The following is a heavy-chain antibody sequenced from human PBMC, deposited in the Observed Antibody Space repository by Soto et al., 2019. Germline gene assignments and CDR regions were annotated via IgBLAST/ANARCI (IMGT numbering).Heavy chain of an antibody. V-gene: IGHV3-30-3*01. J-gene: IGHJ4*02. CDR3: ARDQDYYDSSGYSAY. Sequence: GGSLRLSCAASGFTFSSYAMHWVRQAPGKGLEWVAVISYDGSNKYYADSVKGRFTISIDNSKNTLYLQMNSLRAEDTAVYYCARDQDYYDSSGYSAYWGQGTLVTVSS. CDR2: ISYDGSNK. CDR1: GFTFSSYA. D-gene: IGHD3-22*01.